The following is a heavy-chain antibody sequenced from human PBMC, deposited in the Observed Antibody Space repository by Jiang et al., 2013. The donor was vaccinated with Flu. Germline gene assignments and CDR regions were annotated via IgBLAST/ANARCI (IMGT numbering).Heavy chain of an antibody. D-gene: IGHD2-2*01. Sequence: SGAEVKKPGASVKVSCKASGYTFTGYYMHWVRQAPGQGLEWMGWINPNSGGTNYAQKFQGRVTMTRDTSISTAYMELSRLTSDDTAVYYCARDNTPAAYCSSTSCYEDPWGQGDPGHRLL. V-gene: IGHV1-2*02. J-gene: IGHJ5*02. CDR2: INPNSGGT. CDR3: ARDNTPAAYCSSTSCYEDP. CDR1: GYTFTGYY.